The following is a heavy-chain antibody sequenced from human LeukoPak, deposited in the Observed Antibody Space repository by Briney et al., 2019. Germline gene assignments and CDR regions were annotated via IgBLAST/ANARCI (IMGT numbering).Heavy chain of an antibody. CDR3: TRHYYDSSGYYPVGYFDY. CDR1: GFTFSGSA. CDR2: IRSKANSYAT. Sequence: LXLSCAASGFTFSGSAMHWVRQASGKGLEWVGRIRSKANSYATAYAASGKGRFTISRDDSKNTAYLQMNSLKTEDTAVYYCTRHYYDSSGYYPVGYFDYWGQGTLVTVSS. J-gene: IGHJ4*02. D-gene: IGHD3-22*01. V-gene: IGHV3-73*01.